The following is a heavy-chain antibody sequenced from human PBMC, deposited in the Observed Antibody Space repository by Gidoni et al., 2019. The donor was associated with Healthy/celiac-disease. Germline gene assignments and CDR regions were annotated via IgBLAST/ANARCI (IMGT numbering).Heavy chain of an antibody. CDR1: GGSISSSSYY. D-gene: IGHD6-13*01. CDR3: ARKFPDSSSWYVGGEHYFDY. Sequence: QLQLQESGPGLVKPSETLSPTSTVSGGSISSSSYYWGWIRQPPGKGLEWIGSIYYSGSTYYNPSLKSRVTISVDTSKNQFSLKLSSVTAADTAVYYCARKFPDSSSWYVGGEHYFDYWGQGTLVTVSS. CDR2: IYYSGST. V-gene: IGHV4-39*01. J-gene: IGHJ4*02.